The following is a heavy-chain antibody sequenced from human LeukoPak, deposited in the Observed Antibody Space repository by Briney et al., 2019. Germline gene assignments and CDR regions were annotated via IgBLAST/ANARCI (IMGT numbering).Heavy chain of an antibody. V-gene: IGHV3-7*03. CDR1: GFNFRAYW. CDR3: ARIGPLGYCSGGSCYSDY. D-gene: IGHD2-15*01. CDR2: IHQHGSKE. J-gene: IGHJ4*02. Sequence: GGSLRLSCTTSGFNFRAYWMAWVRQAPGKGLEWVANIHQHGSKENYVDSVKGRFTISRDNAKNSVFLQMNSLRAEDTALYYCARIGPLGYCSGGSCYSDYWGQGTLVTVSS.